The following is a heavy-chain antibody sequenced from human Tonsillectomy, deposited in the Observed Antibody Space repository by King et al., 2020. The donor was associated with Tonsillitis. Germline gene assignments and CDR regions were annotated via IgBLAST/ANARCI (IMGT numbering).Heavy chain of an antibody. Sequence: VQLVQSGAEVKKPGASVKVSCKASGYTFTSYGISWVRQAPGQGLEWMGWISAYNGNTNYAQKLQGGVTMTTDTSTSTAYLEMRSLRSDDTAVYYCSRVKVGYSSGWDEDNWGEGTLGTVSS. CDR3: SRVKVGYSSGWDEDN. J-gene: IGHJ4*02. CDR1: GYTFTSYG. CDR2: ISAYNGNT. D-gene: IGHD6-19*01. V-gene: IGHV1-18*04.